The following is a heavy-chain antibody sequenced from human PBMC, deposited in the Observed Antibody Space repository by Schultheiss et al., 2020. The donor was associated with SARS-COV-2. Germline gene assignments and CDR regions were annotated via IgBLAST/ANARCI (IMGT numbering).Heavy chain of an antibody. CDR3: ARQAGGGIQLFDY. J-gene: IGHJ4*02. Sequence: SETLSLTCTVSGGSISSSSYYWGWIRQPPGKGLEWIGSIYYSGSTNYNPSLKSRVTISVDTSKNQFSLKLSSVTAADTAVYYCARQAGGGIQLFDYWGQGTLVTVSS. CDR1: GGSISSSSYY. CDR2: IYYSGST. D-gene: IGHD3-16*01. V-gene: IGHV4-39*07.